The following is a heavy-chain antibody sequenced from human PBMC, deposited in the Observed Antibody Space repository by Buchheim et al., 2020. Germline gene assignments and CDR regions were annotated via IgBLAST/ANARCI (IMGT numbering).Heavy chain of an antibody. CDR3: ATDLRGGYFDF. D-gene: IGHD4-23*01. CDR1: GDTLSTYA. V-gene: IGHV1-69*06. Sequence: QVLLVQSGAEMKKPGSSVKVSCMASGDTLSTYAITWVRQAPGQGLQWMGGIIPILGTTTYSQKFRGRVTITADKSTNTANMELSRLTSEDTAIYYCATDLRGGYFDFWGQGTL. CDR2: IIPILGTT. J-gene: IGHJ4*02.